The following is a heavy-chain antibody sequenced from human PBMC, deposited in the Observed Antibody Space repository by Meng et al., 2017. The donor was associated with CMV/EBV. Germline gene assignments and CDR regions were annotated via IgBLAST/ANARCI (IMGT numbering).Heavy chain of an antibody. CDR1: GYTFIGYY. Sequence: ASVKVSCKASGYTFIGYYLHWVRQAPGQGLEWMGIINPSGGSTSYAQKFQGRVTMTRDTSTSSVYMELSSLRSEDTAVYYCARAQVPSGYDFWSGYYTGGTYGMDVWGQGTTVTVSS. V-gene: IGHV1-46*01. J-gene: IGHJ6*02. CDR3: ARAQVPSGYDFWSGYYTGGTYGMDV. CDR2: INPSGGST. D-gene: IGHD3-3*01.